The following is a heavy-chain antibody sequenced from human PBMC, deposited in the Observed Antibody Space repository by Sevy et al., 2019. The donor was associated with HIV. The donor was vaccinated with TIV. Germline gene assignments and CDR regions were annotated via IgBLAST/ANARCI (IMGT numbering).Heavy chain of an antibody. J-gene: IGHJ6*02. CDR2: INQDGREK. V-gene: IGHV3-7*01. CDR3: AREVSYYDTYYNHYGMDV. D-gene: IGHD4-4*01. Sequence: GESLKISCSTSGFTFNSYWLTWVRQAPGKGLEWVANINQDGREKHYVDSVKGRFTISRDNAQKSVSLQMRALRAADTGVYYCAREVSYYDTYYNHYGMDVWGQGTTVTVSS. CDR1: GFTFNSYW.